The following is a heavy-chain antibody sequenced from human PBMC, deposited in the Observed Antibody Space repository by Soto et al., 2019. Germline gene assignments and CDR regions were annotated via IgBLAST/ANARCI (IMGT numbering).Heavy chain of an antibody. J-gene: IGHJ6*02. D-gene: IGHD3-3*01. CDR3: AKDLRITIFGGDYYYYYGMDV. Sequence: QVQLVEFGGGVVQPGRSLRLSCAASGFTFSSYGMHWVRQAPGKGLEWVAVISYDGSNKYYADSVKGRFTISRDNSKNTLYLQMNSLRAEDTAVYYCAKDLRITIFGGDYYYYYGMDVWGQGTTVTVSS. CDR1: GFTFSSYG. V-gene: IGHV3-30*18. CDR2: ISYDGSNK.